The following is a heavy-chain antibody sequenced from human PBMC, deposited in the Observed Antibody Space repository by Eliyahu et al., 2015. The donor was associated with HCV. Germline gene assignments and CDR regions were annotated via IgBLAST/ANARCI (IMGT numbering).Heavy chain of an antibody. CDR3: ARNSGGGNPRSAFDI. V-gene: IGHV4-39*07. CDR2: VYYRGST. Sequence: QLQLQESGPGLVKPSETLSXTCTVSGGSISXSSYYWGWIRQPPGKGLEWIGGVYYRGSTHYNPSLKSRVTISVDTSKNQFSLKXSSVTAADTAVYYCARNSGGGNPRSAFDIWGQGTMVTVSS. D-gene: IGHD6-19*01. J-gene: IGHJ3*02. CDR1: GGSISXSSYY.